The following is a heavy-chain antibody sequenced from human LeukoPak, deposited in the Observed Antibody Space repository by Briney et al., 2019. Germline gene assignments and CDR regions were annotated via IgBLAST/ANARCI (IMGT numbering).Heavy chain of an antibody. CDR2: INYRGST. CDR1: GGSISNYY. J-gene: IGHJ4*02. Sequence: SETLSLTCSVSGGSISNYYWTWIRQPPGKGLEWIGCINYRGSTNYNPSLKSRVTISVDTSKNQFSLKLSSVTAADTAVYYCARLYRDDFWSGYSTHFDYWGQGTLVTVSS. V-gene: IGHV4-59*01. D-gene: IGHD3-3*01. CDR3: ARLYRDDFWSGYSTHFDY.